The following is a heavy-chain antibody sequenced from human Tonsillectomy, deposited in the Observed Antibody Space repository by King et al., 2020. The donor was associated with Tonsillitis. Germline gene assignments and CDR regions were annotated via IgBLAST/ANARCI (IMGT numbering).Heavy chain of an antibody. CDR3: TRPGDSGTRWAFVL. Sequence: GQLVQSGGGLVQPGGSLKLSCAASGFTFSGSAMHWVRQASGKGLEWVGRIRSKANSYATAYVASVKGRFTISRDDSKNTAYLQMNSLKTEDTAVYYCTRPGDSGTRWAFVLWGQGTMVRVSS. CDR1: GFTFSGSA. V-gene: IGHV3-73*01. J-gene: IGHJ3*01. D-gene: IGHD3-10*01. CDR2: IRSKANSYAT.